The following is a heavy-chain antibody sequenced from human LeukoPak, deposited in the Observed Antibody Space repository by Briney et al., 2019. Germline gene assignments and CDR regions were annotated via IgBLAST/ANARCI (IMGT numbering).Heavy chain of an antibody. D-gene: IGHD5-18*01. CDR2: IYTSGST. V-gene: IGHV4-4*07. CDR3: ARGNGYRPLYYMDV. J-gene: IGHJ6*03. Sequence: SSETLSLTCTVSGGSISSYYWSWIRQPAGKGLEWIGRIYTSGSTNYNPSLKSRVTMSVDTSKNQFSLKLSSVTAADTAVYYCARGNGYRPLYYMDVWGKGTTVTVSS. CDR1: GGSISSYY.